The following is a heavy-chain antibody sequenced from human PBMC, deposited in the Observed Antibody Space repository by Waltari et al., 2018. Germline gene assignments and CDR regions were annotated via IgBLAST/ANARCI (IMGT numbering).Heavy chain of an antibody. D-gene: IGHD6-13*01. CDR2: INAGNGNT. J-gene: IGHJ6*03. CDR3: ARARIAAAGTSLDYYMDV. V-gene: IGHV1-3*03. Sequence: QVQLVQSGAAVKKPGASVKVSCKASGYTFTRSAMHLVRPAPGQRLEWMGWINAGNGNTKYSQEFQGRVTITRDTSASTAYMELSSLRSEDMAVYYCARARIAAAGTSLDYYMDVWGKGTTVTVSS. CDR1: GYTFTRSA.